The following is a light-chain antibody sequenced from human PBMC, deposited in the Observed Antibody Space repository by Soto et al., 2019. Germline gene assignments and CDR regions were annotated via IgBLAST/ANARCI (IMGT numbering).Light chain of an antibody. V-gene: IGLV2-11*01. CDR1: SSDVGGYDY. J-gene: IGLJ1*01. CDR3: CSYAGISTRYV. Sequence: QSVLTQPRSMSVSPGQSLTISCTGTSSDVGGYDYVSWYQHHPGTVPKLLIYDVTNRPSGVPHRFSGSKSGNTASLTISGLQAEDEADYYCCSYAGISTRYVFGTGTKVTVL. CDR2: DVT.